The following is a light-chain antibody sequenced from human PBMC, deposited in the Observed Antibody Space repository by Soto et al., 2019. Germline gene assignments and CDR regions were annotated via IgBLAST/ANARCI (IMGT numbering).Light chain of an antibody. V-gene: IGKV1-39*01. J-gene: IGKJ1*01. CDR2: AAS. CDR3: QQSYSTPRT. CDR1: QTISSY. Sequence: DIQMTQSPSSLSASVGDRVTISCRASQTISSYLNWYQQKPGKAPKLLIYAASRLQSGVPSRLSGSGSGTDFTLTISSLQPEDFATYYCQQSYSTPRTFGQGTKVDIK.